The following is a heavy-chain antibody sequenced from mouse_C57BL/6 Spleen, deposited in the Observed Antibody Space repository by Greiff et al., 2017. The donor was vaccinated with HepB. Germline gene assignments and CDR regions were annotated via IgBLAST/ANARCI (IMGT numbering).Heavy chain of an antibody. CDR1: GFTFSSYG. Sequence: EVKLMESGGDLVKPGGSLKLSCAASGFTFSSYGMSWVRQTPDKRLVWVATISSGGSYTYYPDSVKGRFTISRDNAKNTLYLQMSSLKSEDTAMYYCARHEDSSGYAMDYWGQGTSVTVSS. CDR3: ARHEDSSGYAMDY. V-gene: IGHV5-6*01. D-gene: IGHD3-2*02. CDR2: ISSGGSYT. J-gene: IGHJ4*01.